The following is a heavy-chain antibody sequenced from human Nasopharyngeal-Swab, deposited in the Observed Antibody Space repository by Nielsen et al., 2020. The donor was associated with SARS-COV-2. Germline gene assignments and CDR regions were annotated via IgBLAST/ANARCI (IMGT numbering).Heavy chain of an antibody. CDR2: IIPILGIA. V-gene: IGHV1-69*04. CDR3: ARWGWTDGGNPRYFDY. Sequence: SVKVSCKASGGTFSSYAISWARQAPGQGLEWMGRIIPILGIANYAQKFQGRVTITADKSTSTAYMELSSLRSEDTAVYYCARWGWTDGGNPRYFDYWGQGTLVTVSS. D-gene: IGHD4-23*01. J-gene: IGHJ4*02. CDR1: GGTFSSYA.